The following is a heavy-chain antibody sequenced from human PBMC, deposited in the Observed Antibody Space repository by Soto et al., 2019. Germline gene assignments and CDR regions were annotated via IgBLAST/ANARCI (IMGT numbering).Heavy chain of an antibody. V-gene: IGHV4-39*01. CDR3: ARVGVVYSMDV. D-gene: IGHD3-3*01. CDR2: LYYSGST. CDR1: GGSISSNSHY. J-gene: IGHJ6*02. Sequence: TLSLTCKVSGGSISSNSHYWGWIRQPPGKGLEWIGSLYYSGSTYYNPSLRSRVTISVDTSKSQFSLELSSVTAADTAVYYCARVGVVYSMDVWGQGTTVTVSS.